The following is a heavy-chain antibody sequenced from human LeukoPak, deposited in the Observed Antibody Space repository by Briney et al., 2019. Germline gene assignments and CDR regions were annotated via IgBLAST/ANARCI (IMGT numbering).Heavy chain of an antibody. Sequence: GRSLRLSCAAPGFTFDDYAMHWVRQAPGKGLEWVSGISWNSGSIGYADSVKGRFTISRDNAKNSLYLQMNSLRAEDMALYYCAKDQYCSSTSCHGGFDYWGQGTLVTVSS. CDR2: ISWNSGSI. D-gene: IGHD2-2*01. CDR3: AKDQYCSSTSCHGGFDY. CDR1: GFTFDDYA. V-gene: IGHV3-9*03. J-gene: IGHJ4*02.